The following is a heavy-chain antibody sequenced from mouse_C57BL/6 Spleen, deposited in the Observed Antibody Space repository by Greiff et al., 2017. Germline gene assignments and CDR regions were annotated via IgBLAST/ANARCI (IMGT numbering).Heavy chain of an antibody. CDR1: GFTFSDYG. J-gene: IGHJ4*01. D-gene: IGHD1-1*01. V-gene: IGHV5-17*01. CDR2: ISSGSSTI. Sequence: VQLMESGGGLVKPGGSLKLSCAASGFTFSDYGMHWVRQAPEKGLEWVAYISSGSSTIYYADTVKGRFTISRDNAKNTLFLQMTSLRSEDTAMYYCARTITTVVAPYAMDYWGQGTSVTVSS. CDR3: ARTITTVVAPYAMDY.